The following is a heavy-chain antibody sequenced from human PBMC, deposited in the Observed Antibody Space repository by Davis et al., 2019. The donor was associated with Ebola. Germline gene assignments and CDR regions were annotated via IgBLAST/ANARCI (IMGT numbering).Heavy chain of an antibody. J-gene: IGHJ4*02. Sequence: MPSDTLSLTVHLSGSSVRGYYWSWIRQPPGKGLEWVGEINHSESTNYNTSLKSRVTISVDTSKNQFSLKLSSVTAADTAVYYCARIEVGGIAVFDYWGQGTLATVS. CDR3: ARIEVGGIAVFDY. V-gene: IGHV4-34*01. D-gene: IGHD6-19*01. CDR2: INHSEST. CDR1: GSSVRGYY.